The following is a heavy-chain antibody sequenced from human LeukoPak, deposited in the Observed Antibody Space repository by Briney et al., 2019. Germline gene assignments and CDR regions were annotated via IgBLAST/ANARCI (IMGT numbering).Heavy chain of an antibody. CDR3: ARFSVGSYSPSY. D-gene: IGHD1-26*01. CDR1: GGTFSSYA. V-gene: IGHV1-18*01. CDR2: ISAYNGNT. Sequence: GASVKVSCKASGGTFSSYAISWVRQAPGQGLEWMGWISAYNGNTNYAQKLQGRVTMTTDTSTSTAYMELRSLRSDDTAVYYCARFSVGSYSPSYWGQGTLVTVSS. J-gene: IGHJ4*02.